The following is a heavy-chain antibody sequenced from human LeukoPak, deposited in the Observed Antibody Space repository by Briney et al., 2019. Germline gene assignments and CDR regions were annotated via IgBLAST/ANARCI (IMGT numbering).Heavy chain of an antibody. CDR2: IIPIFGTA. CDR1: GGTFSSYA. CDR3: ARDLGPENWFDP. V-gene: IGHV1-69*13. Sequence: GASVKVSCKASGGTFSSYAISWVRQAPGQGLEWKGGIIPIFGTANYAQKFQGRVTITADESTSTAYMELSSLRSEDTAVYYCARDLGPENWFDPWGQGTLVTVSS. J-gene: IGHJ5*02.